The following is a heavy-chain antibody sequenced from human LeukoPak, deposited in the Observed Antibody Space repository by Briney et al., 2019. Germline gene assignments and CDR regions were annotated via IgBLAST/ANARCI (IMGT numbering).Heavy chain of an antibody. J-gene: IGHJ4*02. CDR1: GGSISSYY. V-gene: IGHV4-59*08. CDR3: AGHHPRNTVDF. D-gene: IGHD2-8*02. Sequence: PSETLSLTCTVSGGSISSYYWSRIRQPPGKGLEWIAYISHIGSINYNPSLKSRVTISLDTSKNQFSLKLSSVTAADTAVYYCAGHHPRNTVDFWGQGTLVTVSS. CDR2: ISHIGSI.